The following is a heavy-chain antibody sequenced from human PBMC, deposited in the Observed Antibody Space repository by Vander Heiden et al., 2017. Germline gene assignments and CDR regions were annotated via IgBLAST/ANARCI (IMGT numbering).Heavy chain of an antibody. V-gene: IGHV3-21*01. CDR1: GFAFSTTR. J-gene: IGHJ5*01. CDR3: AKEGALITIPAIFDS. Sequence: EVLLVESGGGLVKPGGSLSLACPASGFAFSTTRMNWGRKAPGKGLEWVAYISGSGSYKYYPDSMKGRFTVSRDNTNNSLYLEMNSLRVDDTAVYYCAKEGALITIPAIFDSWGQGALVTVSS. CDR2: ISGSGSYK. D-gene: IGHD1-20*01.